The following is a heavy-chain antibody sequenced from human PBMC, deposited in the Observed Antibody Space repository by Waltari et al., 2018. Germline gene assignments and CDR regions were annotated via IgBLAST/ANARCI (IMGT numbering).Heavy chain of an antibody. J-gene: IGHJ4*02. CDR1: GFTFSSYW. CDR3: ARYFGSGSYYPY. D-gene: IGHD3-10*01. CDR2: IKQDGSEK. Sequence: EVQLVESGGGLVQLGGSLRLSCAASGFTFSSYWMSWVRQAPGKGREWVANIKQDGSEKYYVDSVKGRFTISRDNAQNSLYLQMNSLRAEDTAVYYCARYFGSGSYYPYWGQGTLVTVSS. V-gene: IGHV3-7*01.